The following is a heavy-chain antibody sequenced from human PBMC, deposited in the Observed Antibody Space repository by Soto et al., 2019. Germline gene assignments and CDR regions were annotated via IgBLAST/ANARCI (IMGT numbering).Heavy chain of an antibody. J-gene: IGHJ5*02. V-gene: IGHV4-31*03. D-gene: IGHD2-2*01. CDR3: ASDGSSPANWIDP. CDR1: GDPLSLGGYY. Sequence: PSETLSLTCTVSGDPLSLGGYYWTWIRQHPGKGLEWIGYIYHTGKTYYNPSLKSRLSMSVDMSKNQFSLKLASVTAADPAVYYCASDGSSPANWIDPWG. CDR2: IYHTGKT.